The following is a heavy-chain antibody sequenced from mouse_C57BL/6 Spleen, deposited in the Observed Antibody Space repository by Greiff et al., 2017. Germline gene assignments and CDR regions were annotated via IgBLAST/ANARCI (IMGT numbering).Heavy chain of an antibody. V-gene: IGHV5-4*01. Sequence: DVKLVESGGGLVKPGGSLKLSCAASGFTFSSYAMSWVRQTPEKRLEWVATISDGGSYTYYPDNVKGRFTISRDNAKNNLYLQMSHLKSEDTAMYYCARDRGYDGYPFYAMDYWGQGTSVTVSS. J-gene: IGHJ4*01. CDR3: ARDRGYDGYPFYAMDY. D-gene: IGHD2-3*01. CDR1: GFTFSSYA. CDR2: ISDGGSYT.